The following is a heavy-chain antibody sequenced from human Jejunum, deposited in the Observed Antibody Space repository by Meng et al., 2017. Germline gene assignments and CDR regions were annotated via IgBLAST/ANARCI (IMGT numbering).Heavy chain of an antibody. V-gene: IGHV3-9*01. Sequence: SLKISCAASGFTFGDYAMHWVRQGPGKGLEWVSGISWNSADIGYADSVKGRFTISRDNAKNSLYLQMNSLRAEDTALYYCVKDKGPGAESYYYYGLDVWGQGTTVTVSS. D-gene: IGHD3-10*01. CDR1: GFTFGDYA. J-gene: IGHJ6*02. CDR3: VKDKGPGAESYYYYGLDV. CDR2: ISWNSADI.